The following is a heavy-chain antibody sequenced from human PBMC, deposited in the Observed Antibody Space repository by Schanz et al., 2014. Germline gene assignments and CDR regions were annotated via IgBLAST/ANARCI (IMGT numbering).Heavy chain of an antibody. CDR3: ARESSGIFPGDYFDY. Sequence: QVQLVQSGAEVKKPGSSVKISCQTPGGTFNSYSISWLRQGPGQGLEWMGRIIPVIHRPDYAQKFRGRVTITADTSTSTDSMELTSLSSDDTAIYFCARESSGIFPGDYFDYWGQGTLVTVSS. CDR2: IIPVIHRP. D-gene: IGHD6-19*01. V-gene: IGHV1-69*08. J-gene: IGHJ4*02. CDR1: GGTFNSYS.